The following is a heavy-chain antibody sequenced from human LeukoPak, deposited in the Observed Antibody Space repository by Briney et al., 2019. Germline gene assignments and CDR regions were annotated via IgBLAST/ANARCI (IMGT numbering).Heavy chain of an antibody. V-gene: IGHV4-4*07. J-gene: IGHJ4*02. CDR1: GGSISSYY. Sequence: SETLSLTCSVSGGSISSYYWSWVRQPSGKGLEWIGRIHSSGSTNYNPSLNSRVTMSVDTSNNQFSLRLTSVTAADTAVYYCARGTTAAAGIFDCWGQGTLVTVSS. CDR3: ARGTTAAAGIFDC. CDR2: IHSSGST. D-gene: IGHD6-13*01.